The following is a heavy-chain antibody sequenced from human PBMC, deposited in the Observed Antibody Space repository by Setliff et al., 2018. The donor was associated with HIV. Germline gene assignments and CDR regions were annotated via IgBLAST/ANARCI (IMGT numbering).Heavy chain of an antibody. Sequence: GASVKVSCKTSGATFSNYAISWVRQAPGQGLEWMGGIIPMFGTANYAQKFQGRVTITTDASTSTAYMELSSLRSEDTAVYYCARILVGVDDAFDIWGQGTMVTVSS. CDR1: GATFSNYA. V-gene: IGHV1-69*05. CDR2: IIPMFGTA. CDR3: ARILVGVDDAFDI. D-gene: IGHD1-26*01. J-gene: IGHJ3*02.